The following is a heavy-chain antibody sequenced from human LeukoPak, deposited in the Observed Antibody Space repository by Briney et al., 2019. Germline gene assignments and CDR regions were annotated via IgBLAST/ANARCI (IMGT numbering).Heavy chain of an antibody. J-gene: IGHJ4*02. Sequence: GGSLRLSCAASGFTFSSYWMSWVRQAPGKGLEWVANIKQDGSEKYYVDSVKGRFTISRDNAKNSLYLQMNSLRAEDTAVYYCARDRWKDGSSFVNYWGQGTLVTVSS. V-gene: IGHV3-7*01. CDR1: GFTFSSYW. CDR3: ARDRWKDGSSFVNY. CDR2: IKQDGSEK. D-gene: IGHD6-6*01.